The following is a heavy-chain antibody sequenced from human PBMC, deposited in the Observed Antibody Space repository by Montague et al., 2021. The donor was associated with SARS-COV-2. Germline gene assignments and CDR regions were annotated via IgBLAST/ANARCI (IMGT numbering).Heavy chain of an antibody. D-gene: IGHD3-22*01. CDR1: GGSISSYY. CDR3: ARVGVITTWFYSDY. V-gene: IGHV4-59*01. Sequence: SETLSLTCTVSGGSISSYYWSWIRQPPGKGLEWIGYIYYSGSTNYNPSLKSRVTISVDTSKNQFSLKLSSVTAADTAVYYCARVGVITTWFYSDYWGQGTLVAVSS. J-gene: IGHJ4*02. CDR2: IYYSGST.